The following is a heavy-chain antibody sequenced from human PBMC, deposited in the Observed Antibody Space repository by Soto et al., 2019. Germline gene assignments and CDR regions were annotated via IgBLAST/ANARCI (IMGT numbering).Heavy chain of an antibody. CDR2: ISGSGGTT. CDR3: ASHGGYGDYFDY. V-gene: IGHV3-23*01. J-gene: IGHJ4*02. D-gene: IGHD4-17*01. Sequence: EVQLLESGGGLVQPGGSLRLACVASGFTLSNYAMSWVRQAPGKGLEWVSSISGSGGTTYYSDSVKGRFTISRDNSKNTLYLLMNSLRAEDTAVYYCASHGGYGDYFDYWGQGTLVTVSS. CDR1: GFTLSNYA.